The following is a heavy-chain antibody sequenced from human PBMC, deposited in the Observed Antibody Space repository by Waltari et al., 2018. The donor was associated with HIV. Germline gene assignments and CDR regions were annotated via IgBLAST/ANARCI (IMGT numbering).Heavy chain of an antibody. D-gene: IGHD3-10*01. CDR2: QYNECWT. CDR3: ARMKRSYGSGQARYFYFGMDV. V-gene: IGHV3-53*01. J-gene: IGHJ6*02. Sequence: EVQLVESGGGLVQPGGSLRLSCAASGFSVSDNYMSWVRLAPGKGQTWRIFQYNECWTQYIASWKGRLTIFRDNSKKALYLQMNSLRFDDTAVYYCARMKRSYGSGQARYFYFGMDVWGQGTTVIVSS. CDR1: GFSVSDNY.